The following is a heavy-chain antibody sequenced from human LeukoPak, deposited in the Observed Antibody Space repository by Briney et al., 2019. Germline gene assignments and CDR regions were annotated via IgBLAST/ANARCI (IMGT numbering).Heavy chain of an antibody. CDR3: AKAPRGGGSMVVTSFDY. V-gene: IGHV3-33*06. CDR1: GFTLSSYG. CDR2: IWYDGSNK. J-gene: IGHJ4*02. Sequence: PGGSLRLSCAASGFTLSSYGMHWVRQAPGKGLEWVAVIWYDGSNKYYADSVKGRFTISRDNSKNTLYLQMNSLRAEDTAVYYWAKAPRGGGSMVVTSFDYWGQGTLVTVSS. D-gene: IGHD4/OR15-4a*01.